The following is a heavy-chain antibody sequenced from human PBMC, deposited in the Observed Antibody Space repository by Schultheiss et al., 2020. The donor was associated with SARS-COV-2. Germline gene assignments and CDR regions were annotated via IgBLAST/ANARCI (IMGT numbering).Heavy chain of an antibody. J-gene: IGHJ3*02. CDR1: GFTFSSYG. CDR3: ANSGSHRGGAFDI. V-gene: IGHV3-30*18. D-gene: IGHD1-26*01. CDR2: ISYDGSNK. Sequence: GESLKISCAASGFTFSSYGMHWVRQAPGKGLEWVAVISYDGSNKYYADSVKGRFTISRDNSKNTLYLQMNSLRAEDTAVYYCANSGSHRGGAFDIWGQGTMVTVSS.